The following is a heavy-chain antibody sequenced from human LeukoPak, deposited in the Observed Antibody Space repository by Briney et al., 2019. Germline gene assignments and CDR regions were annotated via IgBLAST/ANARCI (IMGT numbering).Heavy chain of an antibody. J-gene: IGHJ4*02. CDR1: GFTFRSYA. Sequence: GGSLRLSCAASGFTFRSYAMSWVRQAPGKGLEWVSGFTGSGDSTDYADSVKGRFTISRDNSKSTLYLQMNSLRAEDTAVYYCAKVCASGWSYFDDWGQGTLVTVSS. D-gene: IGHD6-19*01. V-gene: IGHV3-23*01. CDR3: AKVCASGWSYFDD. CDR2: FTGSGDST.